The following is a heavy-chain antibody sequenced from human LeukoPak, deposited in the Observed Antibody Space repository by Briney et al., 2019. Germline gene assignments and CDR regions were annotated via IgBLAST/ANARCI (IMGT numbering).Heavy chain of an antibody. CDR3: AVAGIGQYIDY. D-gene: IGHD6-19*01. CDR2: INHSGST. CDR1: GGSFSGYY. V-gene: IGHV4-34*01. J-gene: IGHJ4*02. Sequence: SETLSLTCAVYGGSFSGYYWSWIRQPPGKGLEWIGEINHSGSTTYNPSLKSRVTISVDTSKNQFSLKLSSVTAADTAVYYCAVAGIGQYIDYWGQGTLVTVSS.